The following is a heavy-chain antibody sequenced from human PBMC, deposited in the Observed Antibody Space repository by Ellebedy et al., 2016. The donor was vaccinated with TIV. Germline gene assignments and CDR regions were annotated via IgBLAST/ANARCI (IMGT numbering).Heavy chain of an antibody. J-gene: IGHJ3*01. Sequence: MPGGSLRLSCTVSGDSIFSSTNYWGWVRQSPGKGLEWVGTIFYDGTTYYNPSLKRRLTISVDTSRNHVSLTLNSVTAADTATYYCARHLGVRAFEYWGPGTMVTVAS. CDR2: IFYDGTT. D-gene: IGHD2/OR15-2a*01. V-gene: IGHV4-39*02. CDR3: ARHLGVRAFEY. CDR1: GDSIFSSTNY.